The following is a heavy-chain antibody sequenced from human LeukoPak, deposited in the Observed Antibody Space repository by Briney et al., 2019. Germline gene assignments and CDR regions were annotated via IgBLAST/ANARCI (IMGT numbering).Heavy chain of an antibody. J-gene: IGHJ4*02. CDR2: ISRNGGST. V-gene: IGHV3-64*03. Sequence: PGGSLRLSCSASGFAFSSFAMHWVRQAPGKGLEYVAAISRNGGSTYYADSVKGRFTIPRDNSKSTLYLQMSSLRAEDTAVYLCVKDLRSDFMGVLSRYLSYWGQGTLVTVSS. CDR1: GFAFSSFA. D-gene: IGHD2/OR15-2a*01. CDR3: VKDLRSDFMGVLSRYLSY.